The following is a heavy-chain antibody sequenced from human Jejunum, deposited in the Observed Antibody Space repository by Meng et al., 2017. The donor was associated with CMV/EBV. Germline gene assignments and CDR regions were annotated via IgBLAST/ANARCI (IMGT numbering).Heavy chain of an antibody. V-gene: IGHV2-5*02. D-gene: IGHD1-26*01. CDR3: AHFVGGYYPSRPDY. CDR1: GFSPSTSGEG. Sequence: QIPLKETGHTLVKPTQTLTLTCSFSGFSPSTSGEGVGWIRQPPGKALEWLALIYRGDDKRYSPSLNSRLTIAKDTSKNEVVLTLTNMGPIDTGTYYCAHFVGGYYPSRPDYWGQGTLVTVSS. J-gene: IGHJ4*02. CDR2: IYRGDDK.